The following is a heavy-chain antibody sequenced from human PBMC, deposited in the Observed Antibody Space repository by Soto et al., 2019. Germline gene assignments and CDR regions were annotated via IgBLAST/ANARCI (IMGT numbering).Heavy chain of an antibody. D-gene: IGHD3-16*01. J-gene: IGHJ6*02. CDR1: GYTFTTYR. V-gene: IGHV1-18*01. Sequence: QVQLVQSGAEVRKPGASVKVSCKASGYTFTTYRISWVRQAPGQGLEWMGWISGYNGLTKYAQKFQGRVTMTTDTSTSTVYMDLRSLRSDDTAVYYCAREGEMPYYYYGLDVWGQGTTVTVSS. CDR2: ISGYNGLT. CDR3: AREGEMPYYYYGLDV.